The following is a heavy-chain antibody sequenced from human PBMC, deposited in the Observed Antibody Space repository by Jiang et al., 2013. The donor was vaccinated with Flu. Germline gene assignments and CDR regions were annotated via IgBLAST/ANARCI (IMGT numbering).Heavy chain of an antibody. CDR2: MNPNSGNA. Sequence: SGAEVKKPGAAVKVSCKASGYTFTDYHINWVRQASGQGLEWMGWMNPNSGNAGYAQKFQDRVTLTRDTSINTAYLEVSSLKSEDTAVYYCARGPKMLRGVIPSFDPWGQGTLVTVSS. CDR3: ARGPKMLRGVIPSFDP. V-gene: IGHV1-8*02. CDR1: GYTFTDYH. D-gene: IGHD3-10*01. J-gene: IGHJ5*02.